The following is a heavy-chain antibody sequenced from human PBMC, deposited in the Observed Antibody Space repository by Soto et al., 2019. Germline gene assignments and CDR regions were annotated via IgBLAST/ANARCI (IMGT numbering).Heavy chain of an antibody. CDR3: ARWLEMATITPSFDY. V-gene: IGHV4-31*11. Sequence: QVQLQESGPGLVNPSQALSLTCAVSDGSVSSGGYYWSWIRQHPGKGLEWIGYIYYSGSTYYNPSFKRRVTKSVDTSKNQYALKLSSVTAADPAVYYCARWLEMATITPSFDYWGQGTLVTVSS. CDR2: IYYSGST. J-gene: IGHJ4*02. CDR1: DGSVSSGGYY. D-gene: IGHD5-12*01.